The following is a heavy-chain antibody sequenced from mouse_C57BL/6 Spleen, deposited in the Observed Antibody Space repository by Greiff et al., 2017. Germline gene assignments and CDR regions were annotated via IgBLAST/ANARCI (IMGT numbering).Heavy chain of an antibody. J-gene: IGHJ2*01. CDR2: IDPSDSYT. V-gene: IGHV1-69*01. Sequence: VQLQQPGAELVMPGASVKLSCKASGYTFTSYWMHWVKQRPGQGLEWIGEIDPSDSYTNYNQKFKGKSTLTVDKSSSTAYMQLSSLTSEDSAVYYCARWDSFFDYWGQGTTLTVSS. CDR3: ARWDSFFDY. D-gene: IGHD3-3*01. CDR1: GYTFTSYW.